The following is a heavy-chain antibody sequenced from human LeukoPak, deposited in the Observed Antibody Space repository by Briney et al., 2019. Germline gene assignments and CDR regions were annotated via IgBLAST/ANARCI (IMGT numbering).Heavy chain of an antibody. CDR3: AKDSTRSSIRGSFDY. D-gene: IGHD3-16*01. Sequence: GGSLRLSCAASGFTFDDYAMHWVRQAPGKGLEWVSLISGDGGSTYYADSVKGRFTTSRDNSKNSLYLQMNSLRTEDTALYYCAKDSTRSSIRGSFDYWGQGTLVTVSS. CDR1: GFTFDDYA. J-gene: IGHJ4*02. CDR2: ISGDGGST. V-gene: IGHV3-43*02.